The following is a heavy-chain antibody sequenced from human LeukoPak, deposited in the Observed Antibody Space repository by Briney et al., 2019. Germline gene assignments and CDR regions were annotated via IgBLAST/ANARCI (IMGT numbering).Heavy chain of an antibody. J-gene: IGHJ4*02. CDR1: GGSISSYY. D-gene: IGHD6-13*01. CDR2: IYYSGST. Sequence: SETLSLTCTVSGGSISSYYWSWIRQPPGKGLEWIGYIYYSGSTNYNPSLKSRVTISVDTSKNQFSLKLSSVTAADTAVYYCARDGSSSWSLDYWGQGTLVTVSS. CDR3: ARDGSSSWSLDY. V-gene: IGHV4-59*01.